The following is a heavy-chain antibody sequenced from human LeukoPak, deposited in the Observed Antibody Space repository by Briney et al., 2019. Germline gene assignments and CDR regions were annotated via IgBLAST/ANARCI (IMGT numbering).Heavy chain of an antibody. CDR1: GGSFSGYY. CDR3: ARGTPIAAAGNYYFDY. V-gene: IGHV4-34*01. CDR2: INHSGSN. D-gene: IGHD6-13*01. Sequence: SETLSLTCAVYGGSFSGYYWSWIRQPPGKGLEWIGEINHSGSNNYNPSLKSRVTISVDTSKNQFSLKLSSVTAADTAVYYCARGTPIAAAGNYYFDYWGQGTLVTVSS. J-gene: IGHJ4*02.